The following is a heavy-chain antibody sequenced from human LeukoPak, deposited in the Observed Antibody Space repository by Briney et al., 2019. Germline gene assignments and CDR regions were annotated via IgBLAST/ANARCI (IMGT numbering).Heavy chain of an antibody. V-gene: IGHV3-21*01. Sequence: GGSLRLSCAASGFTFSSYSMNWVRQALGKGLEWVSSISSSSSYIYYADSVKGRFTISRDNAKNSLYLQMNSLRAEDTAVYYCASRVVYYYDSSGSLDDYWGQGTLVTVSS. CDR3: ASRVVYYYDSSGSLDDY. CDR1: GFTFSSYS. J-gene: IGHJ4*02. CDR2: ISSSSSYI. D-gene: IGHD3-22*01.